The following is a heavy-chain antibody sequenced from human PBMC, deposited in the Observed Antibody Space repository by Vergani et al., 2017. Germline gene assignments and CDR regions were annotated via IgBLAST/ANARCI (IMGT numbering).Heavy chain of an antibody. V-gene: IGHV1-2*02. J-gene: IGHJ4*02. Sequence: QVQLVQSGAEVKKPGASVKVSCKASGYTFTDYFMHWVRQAPGQGLEWMGWIKPNSGGTNYAQKFQGRVTMTRDTSISTAYMELSNLRSDDTAVYYCARVGTSSNRDYFDYWGQGTLVTVSS. CDR1: GYTFTDYF. CDR2: IKPNSGGT. CDR3: ARVGTSSNRDYFDY. D-gene: IGHD2-2*01.